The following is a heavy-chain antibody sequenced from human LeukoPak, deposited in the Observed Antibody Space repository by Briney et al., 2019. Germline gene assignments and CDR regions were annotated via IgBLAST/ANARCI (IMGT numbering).Heavy chain of an antibody. Sequence: GGSLRLSCAGSGFTLSGSVIHWVRQAAGKGLEWVGRIRSKRNNYATAYAASVKGRFTISRDDSKNTVYLHMDSLETEDAALYYCSRLEDTSPIEVALDIWGQGTVVTVSS. D-gene: IGHD2-2*01. CDR3: SRLEDTSPIEVALDI. V-gene: IGHV3-73*01. CDR1: GFTLSGSV. CDR2: IRSKRNNYAT. J-gene: IGHJ3*02.